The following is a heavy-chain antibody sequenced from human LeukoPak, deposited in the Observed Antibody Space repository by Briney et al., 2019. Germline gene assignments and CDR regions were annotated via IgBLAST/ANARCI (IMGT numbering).Heavy chain of an antibody. CDR1: GGSISSYY. CDR2: IYYSGST. J-gene: IGHJ4*02. CDR3: ARVYGNDFWSGYYTPYFDY. D-gene: IGHD3-3*01. V-gene: IGHV4-59*01. Sequence: SETLSLTCTASGGSISSYYWSWIRQPPGKGLEWMGYIYYSGSTKYNPSLKRRVTILVDTSKNQFSLKLSSVTAADTAVYYCARVYGNDFWSGYYTPYFDYWGQGTLVTVSS.